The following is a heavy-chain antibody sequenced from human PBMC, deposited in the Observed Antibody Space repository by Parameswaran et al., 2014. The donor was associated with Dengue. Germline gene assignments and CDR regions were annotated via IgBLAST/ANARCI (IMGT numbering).Heavy chain of an antibody. V-gene: IGHV3-23*01. J-gene: IGHJ4*02. D-gene: IGHD6-13*01. CDR2: ISGSGGST. CDR3: AKDLIIAAAGTFIVY. Sequence: RWIRQPPGKGLEWVSAISGSGGSTYYADSVKGRFTISRDNSKNTLYLQMNSLRAEDTAVYYCAKDLIIAAAGTFIVYWGQGTLVTVSS.